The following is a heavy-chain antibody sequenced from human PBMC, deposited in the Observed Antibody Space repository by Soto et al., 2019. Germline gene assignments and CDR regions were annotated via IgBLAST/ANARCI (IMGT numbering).Heavy chain of an antibody. D-gene: IGHD3-3*01. Sequence: GGSLRLSCAASGFSFSDFGMSWVRQGPGKGLEWVSVISASGDATYYAASVKGRFTLSRDNSKNTLYLQMNSLTVADTAVYYCAKKVAIYAVDPADYWGQGTQVTVSS. CDR1: GFSFSDFG. V-gene: IGHV3-23*01. CDR2: ISASGDAT. J-gene: IGHJ4*02. CDR3: AKKVAIYAVDPADY.